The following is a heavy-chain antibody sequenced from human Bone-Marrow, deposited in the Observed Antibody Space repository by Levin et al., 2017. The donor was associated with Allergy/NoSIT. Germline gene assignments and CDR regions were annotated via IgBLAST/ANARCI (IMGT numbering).Heavy chain of an antibody. J-gene: IGHJ4*02. D-gene: IGHD4-17*01. CDR3: ARTRDYGNHFDY. CDR2: ITSGSNT. Sequence: PSGGSLRLSCAASGFTFSTYAMTWVRQAPGKGLYWVSTITSGSNTFYADSVKGRFTISRDNSKNTLYLQLNSLRAEDTAIYYCARTRDYGNHFDYWGQGTLVTVSS. V-gene: IGHV3-23*01. CDR1: GFTFSTYA.